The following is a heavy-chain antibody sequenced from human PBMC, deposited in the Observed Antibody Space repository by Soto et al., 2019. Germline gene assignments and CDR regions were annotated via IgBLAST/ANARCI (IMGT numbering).Heavy chain of an antibody. CDR2: IRSKAYGGTT. V-gene: IGHV3-49*03. CDR1: GFTFGDYA. Sequence: GGSLRLSCTASGFTFGDYAMSWFRQAPGKGLEWVGFIRSKAYGGTTVYAASVKGRFTISRDDSKSIAYLQMNSLKTEDTAVYYCTTNYYDSSGYDNWFDPWGQGTLVTVSS. CDR3: TTNYYDSSGYDNWFDP. J-gene: IGHJ5*02. D-gene: IGHD3-22*01.